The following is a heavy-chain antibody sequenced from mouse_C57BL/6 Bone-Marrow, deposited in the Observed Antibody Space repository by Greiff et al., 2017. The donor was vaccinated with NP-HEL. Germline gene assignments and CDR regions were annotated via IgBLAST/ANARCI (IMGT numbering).Heavy chain of an antibody. Sequence: VQLQESGAELARPGASVKLSCKASGYTFTSYGISWVKQRTGQGLEWIGEIYPRSGNTYYNEKFKGKATLTADKSSSTAYMELRSLTSEDAAVYFCARSGTGTDYFDCWGQGTTLTVSS. CDR3: ARSGTGTDYFDC. J-gene: IGHJ2*01. V-gene: IGHV1-81*01. CDR2: IYPRSGNT. D-gene: IGHD4-1*01. CDR1: GYTFTSYG.